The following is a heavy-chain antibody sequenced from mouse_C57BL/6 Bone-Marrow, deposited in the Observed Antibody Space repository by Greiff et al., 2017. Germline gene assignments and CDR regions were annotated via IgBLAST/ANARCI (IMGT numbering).Heavy chain of an antibody. Sequence: VQLQQPGAELVKPGASVKLSCKASGYTFTSYWMHWVKQRPGQGLEWIGMIHPNSGSTNYNEKFKSKATLTVDKSSSTAYMQLSSLTSEDSAVYYFARWLLFYYAMDDWGQGTSVTVSS. CDR3: ARWLLFYYAMDD. V-gene: IGHV1-64*01. CDR2: IHPNSGST. J-gene: IGHJ4*01. CDR1: GYTFTSYW. D-gene: IGHD2-3*01.